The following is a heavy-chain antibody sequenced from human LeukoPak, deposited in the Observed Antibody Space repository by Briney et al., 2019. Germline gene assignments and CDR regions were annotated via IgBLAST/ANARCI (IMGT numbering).Heavy chain of an antibody. Sequence: ASVKVSCKASGYTFTGYYMHWVRQAPGQGLEWMGWINPNSGGTNYAQKFQGRVTMTRDTSISTAYMELSRLRSDDTAVYYCARGGPRRDGYRGWFDPWGQGTLVTVSS. J-gene: IGHJ5*02. V-gene: IGHV1-2*02. CDR2: INPNSGGT. CDR3: ARGGPRRDGYRGWFDP. D-gene: IGHD5-24*01. CDR1: GYTFTGYY.